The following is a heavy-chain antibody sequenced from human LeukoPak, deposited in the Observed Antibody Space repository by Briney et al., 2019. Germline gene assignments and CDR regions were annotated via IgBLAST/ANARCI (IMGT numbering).Heavy chain of an antibody. V-gene: IGHV5-51*01. Sequence: GESLKISCKGSGYSFTSYWIGWVRQMPGKGLEWMGIIYPGDSDTRYSPSFQGQVTISADKSISTAYLQWSSLKASDTAMYYCARSHYDFWSGYYIEGDYFDYWGQGTLVTVSS. D-gene: IGHD3-3*01. CDR2: IYPGDSDT. CDR1: GYSFTSYW. J-gene: IGHJ4*02. CDR3: ARSHYDFWSGYYIEGDYFDY.